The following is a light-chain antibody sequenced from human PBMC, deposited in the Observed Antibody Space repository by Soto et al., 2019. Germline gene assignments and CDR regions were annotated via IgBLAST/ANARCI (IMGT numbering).Light chain of an antibody. CDR2: GAS. CDR3: QQYGSSPWT. CDR1: QSVGSIY. V-gene: IGKV3-20*01. J-gene: IGKJ1*01. Sequence: EVVLKQSPGTLSLSPGERATLSCRASQSVGSIYLAWYQQRPGQAPRLLISGASSRPTGVPDRFRGSGSGTDFTLTISRLEPEDFAVYHCQQYGSSPWTFGQGTKVDIK.